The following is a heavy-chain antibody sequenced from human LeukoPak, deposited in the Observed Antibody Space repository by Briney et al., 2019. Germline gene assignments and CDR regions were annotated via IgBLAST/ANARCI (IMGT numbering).Heavy chain of an antibody. Sequence: GGSLRLSSAASGFTFRYYGLHWLPPAPGKGLVCVAFTRYDGSNKYYADSVKGRFTISRDNSKNTLYLQMNSLRAEDTAVYYCATLRIMTMSTDYWGQGTLVTVSS. CDR1: GFTFRYYG. CDR3: ATLRIMTMSTDY. D-gene: IGHD3-16*01. V-gene: IGHV3-30*02. CDR2: TRYDGSNK. J-gene: IGHJ4*02.